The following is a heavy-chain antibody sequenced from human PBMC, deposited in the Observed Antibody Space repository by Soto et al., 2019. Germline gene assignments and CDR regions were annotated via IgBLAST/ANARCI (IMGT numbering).Heavy chain of an antibody. CDR2: IYYSGST. Sequence: QVQLQESGPGLVKPSETLSLTCTVSGGSISSYYWSWIRQPPGKGLEWIGYIYYSGSTNYNPSLKSRVTISVDTSKNQFSPKLSSVTAADTAVYYCARVDPLDCTNGVCLEVDWFDPWGQGTLVTVSS. J-gene: IGHJ5*02. CDR3: ARVDPLDCTNGVCLEVDWFDP. D-gene: IGHD2-8*01. V-gene: IGHV4-59*01. CDR1: GGSISSYY.